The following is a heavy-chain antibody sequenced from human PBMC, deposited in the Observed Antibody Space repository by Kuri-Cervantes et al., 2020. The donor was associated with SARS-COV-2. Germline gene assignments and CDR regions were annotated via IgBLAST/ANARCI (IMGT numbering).Heavy chain of an antibody. Sequence: GGSLRLSCAASGFTFSSYSMNWVRQAPGKGLEWVSSISSSSSYIYYADSVKGRFTISRDNAKNSLYLQMNSLRAEDTAVYYCARDDVRWGGDLYYYYGMDVWGQGTTVTVSS. CDR2: ISSSSSYI. J-gene: IGHJ6*02. CDR1: GFTFSSYS. V-gene: IGHV3-21*01. CDR3: ARDDVRWGGDLYYYYGMDV. D-gene: IGHD2-21*01.